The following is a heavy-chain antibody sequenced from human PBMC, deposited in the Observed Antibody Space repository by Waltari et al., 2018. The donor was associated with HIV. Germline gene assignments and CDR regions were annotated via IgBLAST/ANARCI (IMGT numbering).Heavy chain of an antibody. CDR2: FSSMSGHM. V-gene: IGHV3-21*01. Sequence: EVQLVESGGGLVKPGGSLRLSCAGSGFTFSSYGMNWVRQAPGKGLEGVAYFSSMSGHMKYADSVKGRFTISRDNAKNSLYLQINSLRAEDTAVYYCASRSSGRVAYGLDVWGQGTTVIVSS. J-gene: IGHJ6*02. CDR1: GFTFSSYG. D-gene: IGHD6-19*01. CDR3: ASRSSGRVAYGLDV.